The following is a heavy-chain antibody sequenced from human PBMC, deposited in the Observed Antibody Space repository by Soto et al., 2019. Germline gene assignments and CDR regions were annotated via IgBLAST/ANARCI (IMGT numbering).Heavy chain of an antibody. Sequence: ASVKFSCKTSGYTFTNYVVDWVRQAPGQGLEWMGWINSGNGNTKYSEKFQGRVTITRDTSASTAYMELNSLTSEDTAVYYCARGLTIFGVVIGYWGQGTLVTVS. J-gene: IGHJ4*02. CDR1: GYTFTNYV. D-gene: IGHD3-3*01. CDR2: INSGNGNT. V-gene: IGHV1-3*01. CDR3: ARGLTIFGVVIGY.